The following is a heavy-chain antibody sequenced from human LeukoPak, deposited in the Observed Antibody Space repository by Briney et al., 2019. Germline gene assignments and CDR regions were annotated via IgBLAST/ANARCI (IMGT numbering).Heavy chain of an antibody. CDR1: GYTFTGYY. Sequence: VKVSCKASGYTFTGYYMHWVRQAPGQGLEWMGWINPNSGGTNYAQKFQGRVTMTRDTSISTAYMELSRLRSDDTAVYYCAGEVGSSVVVPAALGYWGQGTLVTVSS. CDR3: AGEVGSSVVVPAALGY. V-gene: IGHV1-2*02. J-gene: IGHJ4*02. D-gene: IGHD2-2*01. CDR2: INPNSGGT.